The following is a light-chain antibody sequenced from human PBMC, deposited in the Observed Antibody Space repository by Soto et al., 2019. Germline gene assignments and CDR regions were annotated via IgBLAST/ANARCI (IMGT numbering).Light chain of an antibody. J-gene: IGKJ3*01. CDR2: AAS. V-gene: IGKV1-39*01. Sequence: DIQMAQSPSSLSASVGDRVTITCRASQSINTYLNWYQQSPGKAPKLLIYAASDLQTGVPSRFSGSGSGTHFTLTINSLHPEDFGNLYCQQSYNPPFTFGPGTTVDIK. CDR3: QQSYNPPFT. CDR1: QSINTY.